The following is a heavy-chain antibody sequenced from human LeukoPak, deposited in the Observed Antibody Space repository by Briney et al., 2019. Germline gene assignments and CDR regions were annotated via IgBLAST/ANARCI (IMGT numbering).Heavy chain of an antibody. J-gene: IGHJ4*02. D-gene: IGHD3-10*01. V-gene: IGHV1-18*01. CDR3: ARRTGSGTYFGYDY. CDR2: ISAYNGNT. CDR1: GYTFTSYG. Sequence: ASVKVSCKGSGYTFTSYGISWVRQAPGQGLEWMGWISAYNGNTNYAQKLLGRVTMTTDTFTNTAYMDLRSLRSDDTAVYYCARRTGSGTYFGYDYWGQGTLVTVSS.